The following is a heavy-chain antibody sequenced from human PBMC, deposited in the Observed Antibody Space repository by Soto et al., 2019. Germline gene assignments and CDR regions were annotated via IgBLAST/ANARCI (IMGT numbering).Heavy chain of an antibody. CDR1: GGSISGSYYY. D-gene: IGHD1-20*01. J-gene: IGHJ4*02. V-gene: IGHV4-39*01. CDR2: VFYTGFT. CDR3: ATSQKGYNWNYFDH. Sequence: LSLTCAVSGGSISGSYYYWAWLRQSPGKGPEWIGSVFYTGFTSYNPSLESRVSVSVDTSKSQFSLKLSAVTAADTAVYYCATSQKGYNWNYFDHWGQGALVTVS.